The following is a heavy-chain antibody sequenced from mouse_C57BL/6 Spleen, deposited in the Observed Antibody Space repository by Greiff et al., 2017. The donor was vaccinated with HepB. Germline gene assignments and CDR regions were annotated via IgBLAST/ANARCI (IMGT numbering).Heavy chain of an antibody. D-gene: IGHD1-1*01. J-gene: IGHJ3*01. CDR3: AREIYYYGSSYVNFAY. CDR1: GFTFSSYA. CDR2: ISDGGSYT. V-gene: IGHV5-4*01. Sequence: EVMLVESGGGLVKPGGSLKLSCAASGFTFSSYAMSWVRQTPEKRLEWVATISDGGSYTYYPDNVKGRFTISRDNAKNNLYLQMSHLKSEDTAMYYCAREIYYYGSSYVNFAYWGQGTLVTVSA.